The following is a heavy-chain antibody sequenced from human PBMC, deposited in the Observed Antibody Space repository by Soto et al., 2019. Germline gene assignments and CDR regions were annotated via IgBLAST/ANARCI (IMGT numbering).Heavy chain of an antibody. Sequence: EVQLLESGGGLVQPGGSLRLSCAASGFTFSSYAMSWVRQAPGKGLEWVSAISGSGGSTYYADSVKGRFTISRDNSKNRLYLKMTSVRAEDTAVYYCAKGLRGGYYYHTWGGAEYFQHWGQGTLVTVSS. CDR3: AKGLRGGYYYHTWGGAEYFQH. J-gene: IGHJ1*01. CDR2: ISGSGGST. CDR1: GFTFSSYA. V-gene: IGHV3-23*01. D-gene: IGHD3-22*01.